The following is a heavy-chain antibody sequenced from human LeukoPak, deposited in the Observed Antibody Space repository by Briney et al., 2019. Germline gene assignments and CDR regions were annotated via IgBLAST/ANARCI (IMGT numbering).Heavy chain of an antibody. CDR3: ASLQSGWFHFDY. CDR1: GGSISSGSYY. V-gene: IGHV4-61*02. D-gene: IGHD6-19*01. J-gene: IGHJ4*02. Sequence: SETLSLTCTVSGGSISSGSYYWSWIRQPAGKGLEWIGRIYTSGSTNYNPSLKSRVTISVDTSKNQFSLKLSSVTAADTAVYYCASLQSGWFHFDYWGQGTLVTVSS. CDR2: IYTSGST.